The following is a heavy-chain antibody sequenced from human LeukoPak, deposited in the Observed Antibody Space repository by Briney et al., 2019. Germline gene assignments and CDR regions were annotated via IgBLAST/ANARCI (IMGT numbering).Heavy chain of an antibody. Sequence: GGSLRLSCAASGFTFSSYAMSWVRQAPGKGLEWVSVIYSGGSTYYADSVKGRFTISRDNSKNTLYLQMNSLRAEDTAVYYCARSLRRGYSHHGSWFDPWGQGTLVTVSS. CDR3: ARSLRRGYSHHGSWFDP. J-gene: IGHJ5*02. V-gene: IGHV3-53*01. D-gene: IGHD5-18*01. CDR2: IYSGGST. CDR1: GFTFSSYA.